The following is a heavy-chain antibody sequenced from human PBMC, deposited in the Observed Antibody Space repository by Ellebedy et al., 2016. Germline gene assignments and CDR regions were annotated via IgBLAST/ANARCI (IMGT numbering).Heavy chain of an antibody. D-gene: IGHD3-10*01. CDR2: VYWDDNK. CDR1: GFSLTTTDTG. CDR3: ARVINYSDHQNNYYGIFDP. Sequence: SGPTLVKPTRILRLTCSFSGFSLTTTDTGVAWIRQPPGEALKWLTSVYWDDNKFYRPSLKNRLTITKDTARNRVLLTMTKVDPMDTGTYYCARVINYSDHQNNYYGIFDPWGPGTLVTVSS. J-gene: IGHJ5*02. V-gene: IGHV2-5*02.